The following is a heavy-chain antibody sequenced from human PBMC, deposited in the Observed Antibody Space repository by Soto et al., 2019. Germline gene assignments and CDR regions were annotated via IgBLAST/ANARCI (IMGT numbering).Heavy chain of an antibody. D-gene: IGHD2-2*01. CDR2: ISSSSSYI. J-gene: IGHJ4*02. CDR1: GFTFSSYS. Sequence: GGSLRLSCAASGFTFSSYSMNWVRQAPGKGLEWVSSISSSSSYIYYADSVKGRFTISRDNAKNALYLQMNSLRAEDTAVYYCASDAPVVVPAALDYWGQGTLVTVSS. V-gene: IGHV3-21*01. CDR3: ASDAPVVVPAALDY.